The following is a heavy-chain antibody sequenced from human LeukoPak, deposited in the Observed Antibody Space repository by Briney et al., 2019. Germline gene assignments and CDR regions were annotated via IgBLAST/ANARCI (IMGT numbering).Heavy chain of an antibody. J-gene: IGHJ3*02. CDR2: ISAYNGNT. CDR3: ARVSSGWNDALDI. Sequence: GASVKVSCKASGYTLTSYGIGWVRQAPGQGLEWMGWISAYNGNTNYAQKLQGRVTMTTDTSTSTAYMELRSLRSDDTAVYYCARVSSGWNDALDIWGQGTMVTVSS. D-gene: IGHD6-19*01. CDR1: GYTLTSYG. V-gene: IGHV1-18*01.